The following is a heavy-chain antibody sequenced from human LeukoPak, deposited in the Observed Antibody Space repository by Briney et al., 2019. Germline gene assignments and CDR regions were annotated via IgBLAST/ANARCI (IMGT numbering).Heavy chain of an antibody. D-gene: IGHD3-16*01. CDR3: VRGIDS. J-gene: IGHJ5*01. V-gene: IGHV3-74*01. CDR1: GFTFSSHW. CDR2: INGDGSST. Sequence: PGGSLRLSCAASGFTFSSHWMHWVRQAPGKGLVCVSYINGDGSSTNYADSVRGRFTISRDNAKKTLYLQMNSLRDEDTAVYYCVRGIDSWGLGTLVTVSS.